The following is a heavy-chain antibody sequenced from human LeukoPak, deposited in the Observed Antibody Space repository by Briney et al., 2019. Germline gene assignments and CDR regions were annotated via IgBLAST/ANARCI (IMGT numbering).Heavy chain of an antibody. V-gene: IGHV3-30*18. Sequence: PGGSLRLSCTASKFTCSNYGMQWVRQAPGKGLGWVAVVSSDGGTKYYADSVKGRFTISRDNSKNTMYLQMNSLRAEDTAVYYCAKEYDSGGYGANFDYWGQGTLVTVSS. CDR3: AKEYDSGGYGANFDY. CDR2: VSSDGGTK. CDR1: KFTCSNYG. J-gene: IGHJ4*02. D-gene: IGHD3-10*01.